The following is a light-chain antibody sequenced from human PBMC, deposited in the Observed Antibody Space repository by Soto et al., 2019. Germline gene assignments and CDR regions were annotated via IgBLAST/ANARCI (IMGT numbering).Light chain of an antibody. J-gene: IGLJ1*01. CDR3: SSYAGTHIV. CDR1: SSDVGVYNS. Sequence: QSALTQPTSASGSPGQSVTISCTGTSSDVGVYNSVSWYQQHPAQAPKLMIYDVSKRPSGVPDRFSGSKSGNTASLTVSGLQAEDEADYYCSSYAGTHIVFGTGTKLTVL. CDR2: DVS. V-gene: IGLV2-8*01.